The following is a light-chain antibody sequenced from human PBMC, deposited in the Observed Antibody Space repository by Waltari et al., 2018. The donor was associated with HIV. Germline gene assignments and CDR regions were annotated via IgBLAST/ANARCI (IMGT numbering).Light chain of an antibody. CDR2: RHT. Sequence: SYDLTQPASVSVSPGQTVSITCSGRNLADHYTYWYQQKPGQSPVLVIYRHTTRPSRVPERFSGAISGNTATLTISGTQTIDEADYYCQTWDSGTGVFGGGTKLTVL. CDR1: NLADHY. CDR3: QTWDSGTGV. J-gene: IGLJ3*02. V-gene: IGLV3-1*01.